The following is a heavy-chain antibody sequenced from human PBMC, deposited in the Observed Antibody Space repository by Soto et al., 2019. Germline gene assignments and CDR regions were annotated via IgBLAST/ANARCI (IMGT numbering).Heavy chain of an antibody. CDR3: ARLGHLMFRGVIQNWFDP. Sequence: SETLSLTCTVSGGSISSYYWSWIRQPPGKGLEWIGYIYYSGSTNYNPSLKSRVTISVDTSKNQFSLKLSSVTAADTAVYYCARLGHLMFRGVIQNWFDPWGQGTLVTVSA. CDR2: IYYSGST. V-gene: IGHV4-59*08. J-gene: IGHJ5*02. CDR1: GGSISSYY. D-gene: IGHD3-10*01.